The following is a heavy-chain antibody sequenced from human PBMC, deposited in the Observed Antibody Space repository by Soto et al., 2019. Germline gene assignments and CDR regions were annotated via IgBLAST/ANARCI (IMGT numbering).Heavy chain of an antibody. CDR2: IIPIFGTA. Sequence: QVQLVQSGAEVKKPGSSVKVSCKASVGTFSSYAISWVRQAPGQGLEWMGGIIPIFGTANYAQKFQGRVTITADESTSTAYMELSSLRSEDTAVYYCARVRITFGGVITYNWLDPWGQGTLVTVSS. D-gene: IGHD3-16*02. J-gene: IGHJ5*02. CDR1: VGTFSSYA. V-gene: IGHV1-69*01. CDR3: ARVRITFGGVITYNWLDP.